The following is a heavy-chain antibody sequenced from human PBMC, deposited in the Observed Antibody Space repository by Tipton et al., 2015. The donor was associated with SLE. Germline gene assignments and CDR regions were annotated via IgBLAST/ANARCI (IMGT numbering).Heavy chain of an antibody. V-gene: IGHV4-4*02. D-gene: IGHD3-16*01. Sequence: TLSLTCAVSGGSISRGNWWSWVRQPPGTGLEWIGEIYHSGSTNSNPSLESRLTISVDKSKNQFSLKLSSVTAADTAVYYCAKSGVSGGFDYWGQGTLVTVSS. J-gene: IGHJ4*02. CDR3: AKSGVSGGFDY. CDR2: IYHSGST. CDR1: GGSISRGNW.